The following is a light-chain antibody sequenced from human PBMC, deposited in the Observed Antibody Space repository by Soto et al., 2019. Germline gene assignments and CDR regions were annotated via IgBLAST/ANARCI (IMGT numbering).Light chain of an antibody. CDR1: SSNIGAGYD. CDR3: QSYASSLSGFYV. J-gene: IGLJ1*01. Sequence: QCVLTQPPSVSGAPGRRVTISCTGSSSNIGAGYDVHWYQQLPGTAPKLLIYGNSDRPSGVPDRFSGSKSGTSASLAITGLQAEDEADYYCQSYASSLSGFYVFGPGTKVTVL. V-gene: IGLV1-40*01. CDR2: GNS.